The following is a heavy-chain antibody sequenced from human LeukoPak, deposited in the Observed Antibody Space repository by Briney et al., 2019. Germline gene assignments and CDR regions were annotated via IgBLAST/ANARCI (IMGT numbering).Heavy chain of an antibody. CDR3: ARGPLKTGTRRINWFDP. Sequence: ASVKVSCKASGYTFTGYYMHWVRQAPGQGLEWMGWINPNSGGTNYAQKFQGRVTMTRDTSISTAYMELGRLRSDDTAVYYCARGPLKTGTRRINWFDPWGQGTLVTVSS. CDR1: GYTFTGYY. CDR2: INPNSGGT. D-gene: IGHD1-1*01. J-gene: IGHJ5*02. V-gene: IGHV1-2*02.